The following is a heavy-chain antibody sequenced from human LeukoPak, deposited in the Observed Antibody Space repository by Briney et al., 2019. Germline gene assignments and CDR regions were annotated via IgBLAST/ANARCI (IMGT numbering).Heavy chain of an antibody. CDR3: AKDYDSIPDDACDI. CDR2: ISWNSGSI. CDR1: GFTFDDYA. D-gene: IGHD3-22*01. J-gene: IGHJ3*02. V-gene: IGHV3-9*01. Sequence: GRSLRLSCAASGFTFDDYAMHWVRQTPGKGLEWVSGISWNSGSIGYADSVKGRFTISRDNAKKSLYLQMNSLRAEDTALYYCAKDYDSIPDDACDIWGQGTMVTVSS.